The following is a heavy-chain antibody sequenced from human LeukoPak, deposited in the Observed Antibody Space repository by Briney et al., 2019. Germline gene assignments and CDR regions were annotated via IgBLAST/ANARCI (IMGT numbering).Heavy chain of an antibody. Sequence: NPSETLSLTCTVSGGSISSSSYYWGWIRQPPGKGLEWIGSIYYSGRTYYSPSLKSRVTISVDTSKNQFSLKLSSVTAADTAVYYCARRYSSGWYDYWGQGTLVTVSS. V-gene: IGHV4-39*07. CDR1: GGSISSSSYY. CDR2: IYYSGRT. CDR3: ARRYSSGWYDY. D-gene: IGHD6-19*01. J-gene: IGHJ4*02.